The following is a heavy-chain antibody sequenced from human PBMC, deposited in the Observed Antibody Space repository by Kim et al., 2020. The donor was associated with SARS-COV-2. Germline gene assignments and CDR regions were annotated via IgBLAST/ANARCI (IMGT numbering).Heavy chain of an antibody. J-gene: IGHJ5*02. D-gene: IGHD2-15*01. CDR3: ARREGCSGGSCYPNWFDP. V-gene: IGHV4-39*01. Sequence: MSRVTISVDTSKNQFSLKLSSVTAADTAVYYCARREGCSGGSCYPNWFDPWGQGTLVTVSS.